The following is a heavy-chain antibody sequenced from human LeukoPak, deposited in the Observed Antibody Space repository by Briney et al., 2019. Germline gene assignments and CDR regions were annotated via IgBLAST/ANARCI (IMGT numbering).Heavy chain of an antibody. J-gene: IGHJ4*02. D-gene: IGHD5-24*01. CDR2: IIPIFGIA. Sequence: SVKVSCKASGGTFSSYAISWVRQAPGQGLEWMGRIIPIFGIANYAQKFQGRVTITADKSTSTAYMELSSLRSEDTAVYYCARDRDGYNHDYWGQGTLVTVSS. V-gene: IGHV1-69*04. CDR1: GGTFSSYA. CDR3: ARDRDGYNHDY.